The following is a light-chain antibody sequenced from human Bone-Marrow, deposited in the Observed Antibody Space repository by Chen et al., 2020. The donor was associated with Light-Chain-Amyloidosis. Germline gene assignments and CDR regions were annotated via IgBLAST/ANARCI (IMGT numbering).Light chain of an antibody. CDR1: SRDVATYKF. Sequence: QSALTQPASVSGSPGQSITISCTASSRDVATYKFVSWYQKHPGKAPKFIIYEGSKRPSGVSDRFSGSKSGKTASLTISGLQADDEADYYCLSYAGSFTFVFGNGTKVTVL. CDR3: LSYAGSFTFV. J-gene: IGLJ1*01. V-gene: IGLV2-23*01. CDR2: EGS.